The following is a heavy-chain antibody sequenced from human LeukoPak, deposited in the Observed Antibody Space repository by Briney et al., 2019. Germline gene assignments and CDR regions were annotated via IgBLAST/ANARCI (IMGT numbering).Heavy chain of an antibody. D-gene: IGHD7-27*01. CDR1: GYSFTDYW. J-gene: IGHJ4*02. CDR2: IYPGDSGT. CDR3: ARRVPNWGSGPYYFDY. Sequence: GESLKISCKGSGYSFTDYWIGWMRQMPGKGLGWMGIIYPGDSGTRYSPSFQDQVTISADKSISTAYLQWSSLKASDTAMYYCARRVPNWGSGPYYFDYWGQGTLVTVSS. V-gene: IGHV5-51*01.